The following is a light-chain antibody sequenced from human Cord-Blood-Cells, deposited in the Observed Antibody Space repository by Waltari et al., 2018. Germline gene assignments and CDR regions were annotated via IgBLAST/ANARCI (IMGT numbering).Light chain of an antibody. V-gene: IGLV2-14*01. Sequence: QPALTHPAPVSGSPGQPTTIPCTGTSSDVGGYNYVSWYQQHPGKAPKLMIYDVSNRPSGVSNRFSGSKSGNTASLTISGLQAEDEADYYCSSYTSSSTWVFGGGTKLTVL. CDR3: SSYTSSSTWV. CDR2: DVS. J-gene: IGLJ3*02. CDR1: SSDVGGYNY.